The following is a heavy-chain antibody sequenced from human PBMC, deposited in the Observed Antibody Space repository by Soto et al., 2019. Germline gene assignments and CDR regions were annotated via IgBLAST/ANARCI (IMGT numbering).Heavy chain of an antibody. D-gene: IGHD3-10*01. Sequence: EVQLVESGGGLVQPGGSLRLSCAASGFTFSSYSMNWVRQAPGKGLEWVSYISSSSSTIYYADSVKGRFTISRDNAKNSLYLQMNSLRDEDTAVYYWAREWILWFGERVYYYGMDVWGQGTTVTVSS. CDR2: ISSSSSTI. V-gene: IGHV3-48*02. CDR1: GFTFSSYS. CDR3: AREWILWFGERVYYYGMDV. J-gene: IGHJ6*02.